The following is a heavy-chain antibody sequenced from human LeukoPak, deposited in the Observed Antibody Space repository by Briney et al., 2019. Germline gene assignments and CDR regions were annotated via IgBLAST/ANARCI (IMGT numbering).Heavy chain of an antibody. CDR2: INPNSGGT. CDR1: GYTFTGYY. V-gene: IGHV1-2*02. D-gene: IGHD3-10*01. J-gene: IGHJ4*02. Sequence: GASVKVSCKASGYTFTGYYMHWVRQAPGQGLEWMGWINPNSGGTNYAQKFQGRVTMTRDTPISTAYMELSRLTSDDTAVYFCARETYYSSGNVYNRIDYWGQGTLVTVSS. CDR3: ARETYYSSGNVYNRIDY.